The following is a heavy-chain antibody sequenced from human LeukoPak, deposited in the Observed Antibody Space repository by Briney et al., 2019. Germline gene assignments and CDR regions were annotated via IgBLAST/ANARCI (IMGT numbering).Heavy chain of an antibody. V-gene: IGHV1-18*01. D-gene: IGHD6-19*01. CDR2: ISTNNGNT. Sequence: ASVKVSCKASGYTFTSYGISWVRQAPGQGLEWMGWISTNNGNTNYAQKLQGRVTLTPDTSTSTAYMELRSLRSDDTAVYYCARVGGIAVAGTDAFDIWGEGTMVTVSS. CDR3: ARVGGIAVAGTDAFDI. J-gene: IGHJ3*02. CDR1: GYTFTSYG.